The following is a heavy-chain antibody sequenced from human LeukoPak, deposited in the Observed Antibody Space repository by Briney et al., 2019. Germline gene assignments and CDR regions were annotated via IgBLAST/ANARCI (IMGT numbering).Heavy chain of an antibody. J-gene: IGHJ6*03. Sequence: GASVKVSCKASGGTFSSYAISWVRRAPGQGLEWVGGIIPIFGTANYAQKFQGRVTITADESTSTAYMELSSLRSEDTAVYYCARNLECRKYSSSSCYYYYMDVWGKGTTVTVSS. CDR3: ARNLECRKYSSSSCYYYYMDV. CDR2: IIPIFGTA. V-gene: IGHV1-69*01. D-gene: IGHD6-6*01. CDR1: GGTFSSYA.